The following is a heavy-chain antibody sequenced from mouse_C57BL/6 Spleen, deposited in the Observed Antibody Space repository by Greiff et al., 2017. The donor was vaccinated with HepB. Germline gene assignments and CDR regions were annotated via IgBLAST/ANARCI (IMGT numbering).Heavy chain of an antibody. CDR1: GYTFTSYG. V-gene: IGHV1-81*01. D-gene: IGHD1-1*01. J-gene: IGHJ4*01. CDR3: ARYYYGSSRGYYAMDY. CDR2: IYPRSGNT. Sequence: QVHVKQSGAELARPGASVKLSCKASGYTFTSYGISWVKQRTGQGLEWIGEIYPRSGNTYYNEKFKGKATLTADKSSSTAYMELRSLTSEDSAVYFCARYYYGSSRGYYAMDYWGQGTSVTVSS.